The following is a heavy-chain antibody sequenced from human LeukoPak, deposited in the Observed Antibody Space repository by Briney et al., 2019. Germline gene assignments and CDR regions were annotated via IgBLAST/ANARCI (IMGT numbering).Heavy chain of an antibody. CDR3: ARDRSYCGGDCYPDAFDI. V-gene: IGHV3-48*04. J-gene: IGHJ3*02. D-gene: IGHD2-21*02. CDR1: GFTFSSYS. Sequence: GGSLRLSCAASGFTFSSYSMNWVRQAPGMGLEWVSYISSSSSTIYYADSVKGRFTISRDNAKNSLYLQMNSLRAEDTAVYYCARDRSYCGGDCYPDAFDIWGQGTMVTVSS. CDR2: ISSSSSTI.